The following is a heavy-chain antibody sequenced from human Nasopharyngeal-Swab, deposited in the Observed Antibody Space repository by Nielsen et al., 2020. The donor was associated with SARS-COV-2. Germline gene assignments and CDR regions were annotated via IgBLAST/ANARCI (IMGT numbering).Heavy chain of an antibody. CDR1: GGSFSNYY. CDR3: ARGAPSSYWFDP. CDR2: FKYGGSS. J-gene: IGHJ5*02. V-gene: IGHV4-34*01. Sequence: SETLSLTCAVLGGSFSNYYWTWIRQPPGKELEWIGEFKYGGSSNYNPSLKSRVTMSLDTSKNQSSLELSSVTAADTAVYYCARGAPSSYWFDPWGQGTLVTVSS.